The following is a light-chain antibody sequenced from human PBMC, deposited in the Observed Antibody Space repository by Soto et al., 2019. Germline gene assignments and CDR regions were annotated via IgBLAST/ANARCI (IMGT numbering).Light chain of an antibody. CDR2: AAS. CDR1: QSISSY. J-gene: IGKJ4*01. Sequence: DIQMTQSPSSLSASVGDRVTITCRASQSISSYLNWYQQKPGKAPKLLIYAASSLQSGVPSRFSGSGSGTDFTLPSSSLQPEDFATYYCQQSYSTPPTFGGGTKVDIK. V-gene: IGKV1-39*01. CDR3: QQSYSTPPT.